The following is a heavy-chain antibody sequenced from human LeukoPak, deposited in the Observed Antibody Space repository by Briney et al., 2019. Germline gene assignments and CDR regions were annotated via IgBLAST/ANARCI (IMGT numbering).Heavy chain of an antibody. Sequence: PGGSLRLSCAASGFTFSSYSMNWVRQAPGKGLEWVSSITSSSSYIYYADSVKGRFTISRDNAKNSLYLQMNSLRAEDTAVYYCARVRNNSDWYSDYWGQGTLVTVSS. CDR1: GFTFSSYS. CDR2: ITSSSSYI. V-gene: IGHV3-21*01. D-gene: IGHD6-19*01. CDR3: ARVRNNSDWYSDY. J-gene: IGHJ4*02.